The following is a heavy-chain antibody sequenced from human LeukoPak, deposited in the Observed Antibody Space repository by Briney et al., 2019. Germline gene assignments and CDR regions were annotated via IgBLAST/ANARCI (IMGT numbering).Heavy chain of an antibody. V-gene: IGHV3-48*01. CDR1: GFTVSSNY. Sequence: GGSLRLSCAASGFTVSSNYMSWVRQAPGKGLEWGSYISGSSSTIYYADSVKGRFTISRDNGKNTLYLQMNSLRAEDTAVYYCARGSTYYDSSGQVPFDYWGQGTLVTVSS. CDR2: ISGSSSTI. D-gene: IGHD3-22*01. J-gene: IGHJ4*02. CDR3: ARGSTYYDSSGQVPFDY.